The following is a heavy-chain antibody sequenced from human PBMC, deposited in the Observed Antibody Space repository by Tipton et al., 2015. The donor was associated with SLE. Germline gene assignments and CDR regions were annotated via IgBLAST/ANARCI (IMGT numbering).Heavy chain of an antibody. D-gene: IGHD2-8*01. J-gene: IGHJ4*02. CDR2: IWSDGSHK. CDR3: AKMKSTNAGDFDY. V-gene: IGHV3-33*06. Sequence: SLRLSCAASGFTFSTSSMHWVRQAPGKGLEWLAVIWSDGSHKYYADSVKGRFTVSRDNSKNMLYLQMNSLRPEDTAGFYCAKMKSTNAGDFDYWGQGTLVTVSS. CDR1: GFTFSTSS.